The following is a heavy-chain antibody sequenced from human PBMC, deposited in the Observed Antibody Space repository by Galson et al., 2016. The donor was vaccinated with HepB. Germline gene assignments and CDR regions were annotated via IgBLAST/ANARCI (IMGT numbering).Heavy chain of an antibody. D-gene: IGHD6-6*01. CDR1: GGSISSGAYY. CDR3: ARAVRIAALPLRGWFDP. J-gene: IGHJ5*02. V-gene: IGHV4-31*03. Sequence: TLSLTCTVSGGSISSGAYYWSWIRQHPGKGLEWIAYMYYSGSPHYNPSLKSRVSISIDTSKNQFSLKLSSVTAADTAVYYCARAVRIAALPLRGWFDPWGQGTLVIVSS. CDR2: MYYSGSP.